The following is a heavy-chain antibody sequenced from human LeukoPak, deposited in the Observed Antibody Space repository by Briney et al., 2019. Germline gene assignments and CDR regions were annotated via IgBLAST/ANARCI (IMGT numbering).Heavy chain of an antibody. CDR3: ARDVGDGYNLNHDY. CDR2: IKHSGST. J-gene: IGHJ4*02. V-gene: IGHV4-34*01. D-gene: IGHD5-24*01. CDR1: GGSFSGYY. Sequence: PPETLSLTCAVYGGSFSGYYWSWIRQPPEKGLEWIGEIKHSGSTYYNPSLKSRVTMSVDTSKNQFSLKLNSVTAADTAVYYCARDVGDGYNLNHDYWGQGTLVTVSS.